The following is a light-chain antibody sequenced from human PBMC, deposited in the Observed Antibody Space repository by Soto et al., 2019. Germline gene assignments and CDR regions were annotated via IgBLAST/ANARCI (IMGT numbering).Light chain of an antibody. Sequence: EILMTQSPATLSVSPGERATLSCRASQSVSSSLAWYQQKAGQAPRLLIYGASTRATGIPARFSGSGSGTEFTLIISSLQSEDFGVYYCQHYSNWPPYTFGQGTTLEIK. J-gene: IGKJ2*01. CDR2: GAS. V-gene: IGKV3-15*01. CDR1: QSVSSS. CDR3: QHYSNWPPYT.